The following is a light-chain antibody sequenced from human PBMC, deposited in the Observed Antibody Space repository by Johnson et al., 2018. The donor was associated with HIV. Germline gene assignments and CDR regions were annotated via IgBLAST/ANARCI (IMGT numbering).Light chain of an antibody. CDR2: DNN. J-gene: IGLJ1*01. CDR3: GTWDSSLSAGGANYV. Sequence: QAVLTQPPSVSAAPGQMVSISCSGSSSNIGKNYVSWYQQFPGTAPKLLIYDNNRRPSGIPDRFSGSKSGTSATLGITGLQAGDEADYYCGTWDSSLSAGGANYVFGTGTKVTVL. V-gene: IGLV1-51*01. CDR1: SSNIGKNY.